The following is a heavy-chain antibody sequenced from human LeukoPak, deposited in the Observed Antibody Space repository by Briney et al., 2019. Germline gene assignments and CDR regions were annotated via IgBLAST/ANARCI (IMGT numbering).Heavy chain of an antibody. V-gene: IGHV3-23*01. CDR1: GFTFSNYG. D-gene: IGHD5-12*01. J-gene: IGHJ5*02. Sequence: GGSLRLSCAASGFTFSNYGLSWVRQAPGKGLEWVSAISDSGGSTFYADSVTGRFTISRDNSKNTLFLQMHSLTAEDTALYYCAKGQWLRNWFDPWGQGTLVTVSS. CDR2: ISDSGGST. CDR3: AKGQWLRNWFDP.